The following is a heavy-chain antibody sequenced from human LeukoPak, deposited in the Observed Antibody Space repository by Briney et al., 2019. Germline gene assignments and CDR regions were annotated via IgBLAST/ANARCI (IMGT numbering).Heavy chain of an antibody. CDR1: GFTFSSYA. CDR2: ISGSGGST. Sequence: SGGSLRLSCAASGFTFSSYAMSWVRQAPGKGLEWVSAISGSGGSTYYADSVKGRFTISRDNSKNTLYLQMNSLRAEDTAVYYCAKTLGYSYGFLHHYYYGMDVWGQGTTVTVSS. J-gene: IGHJ6*02. D-gene: IGHD5-18*01. V-gene: IGHV3-23*01. CDR3: AKTLGYSYGFLHHYYYGMDV.